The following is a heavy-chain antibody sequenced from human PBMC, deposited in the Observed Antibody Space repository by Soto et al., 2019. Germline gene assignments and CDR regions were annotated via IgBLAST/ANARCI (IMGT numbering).Heavy chain of an antibody. CDR1: GFTFSNFG. CDR3: ARDPGQDEAMDY. J-gene: IGHJ4*02. Sequence: QVQVVESGGGVVQPGRSLRLSCVASGFTFSNFGMHWVRQAPGKGLEWVAVIWYDGKNKYYADSAEGRFTVSRDNSKNTLYLQMNSLTAEDTAVYYCARDPGQDEAMDYWGQGTLVTVSS. V-gene: IGHV3-33*01. CDR2: IWYDGKNK.